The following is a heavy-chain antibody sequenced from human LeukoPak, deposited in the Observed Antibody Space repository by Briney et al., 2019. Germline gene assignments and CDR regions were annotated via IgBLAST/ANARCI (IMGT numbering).Heavy chain of an antibody. Sequence: ASVKVSCTASGYTFTGYYMHWVRQAPGQGLEWMGWISPNSGGTNYAQKFQGRVTMTRDTSISTAYMELSRLRSDDTAVYYCARDNPDSSGCYNNWFDPWGQGTLVTVSS. CDR3: ARDNPDSSGCYNNWFDP. D-gene: IGHD3-22*01. V-gene: IGHV1-2*02. J-gene: IGHJ5*02. CDR1: GYTFTGYY. CDR2: ISPNSGGT.